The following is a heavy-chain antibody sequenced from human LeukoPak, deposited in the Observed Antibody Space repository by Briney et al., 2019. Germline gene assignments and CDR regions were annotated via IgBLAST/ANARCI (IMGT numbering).Heavy chain of an antibody. V-gene: IGHV3-48*01. CDR3: AKRPIFGELLYYFDY. Sequence: PGGSLRLSCAASGFTFRYYSMNWVRQAPGKGLEWVSYISTTSSFIYYADSVKGRFPISRDNAKNSLYLQMNSLRAEDTAIYYCAKRPIFGELLYYFDYWGQGTLVTVSS. J-gene: IGHJ4*02. CDR1: GFTFRYYS. D-gene: IGHD3-10*01. CDR2: ISTTSSFI.